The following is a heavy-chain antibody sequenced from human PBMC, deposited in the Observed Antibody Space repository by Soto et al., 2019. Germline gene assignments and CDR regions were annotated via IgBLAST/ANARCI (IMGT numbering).Heavy chain of an antibody. CDR2: IIPIFGTA. CDR1: GGTLSSYA. Sequence: SVKVSCKASGGTLSSYAISWVRQAPGQGLEWMGGIIPIFGTANYAQKFQGRVTITADESTSTAYMELSSLRSEDTAVYYCARLGYTGNYFDYWGQGTLVTVSS. J-gene: IGHJ4*02. CDR3: ARLGYTGNYFDY. V-gene: IGHV1-69*13. D-gene: IGHD6-13*01.